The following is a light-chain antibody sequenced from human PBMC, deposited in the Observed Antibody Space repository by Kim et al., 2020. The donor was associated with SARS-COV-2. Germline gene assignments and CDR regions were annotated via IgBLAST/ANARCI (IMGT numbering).Light chain of an antibody. CDR3: SAWDYSVNAWV. V-gene: IGLV10-54*01. CDR2: RNN. CDR1: STNVGNEG. Sequence: RQTGTLAGTGDSTNVGNEGAAWLQQHQGHPPKLLVYRNNERPTGIAERLSAFRSGNTAALTITGLQPEDEADYYCSAWDYSVNAWVFGGGTQLTVL. J-gene: IGLJ3*02.